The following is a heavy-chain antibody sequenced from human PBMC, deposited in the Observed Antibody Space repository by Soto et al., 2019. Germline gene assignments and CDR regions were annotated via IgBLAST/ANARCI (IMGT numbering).Heavy chain of an antibody. V-gene: IGHV3-30-3*01. D-gene: IGHD6-13*01. J-gene: IGHJ1*01. CDR3: ARGSHSSTWPEYFQH. CDR2: ISYDGSNE. Sequence: QVQLVESGGGVVQPGRSLRLSCAASGFTFSSYAMHWVRQAPGKGLEWVAVISYDGSNEYYADSVKRRFTISKDNSKNTLYLQMNSLIAEDTAVYYCARGSHSSTWPEYFQHWGQGTLLTVSS. CDR1: GFTFSSYA.